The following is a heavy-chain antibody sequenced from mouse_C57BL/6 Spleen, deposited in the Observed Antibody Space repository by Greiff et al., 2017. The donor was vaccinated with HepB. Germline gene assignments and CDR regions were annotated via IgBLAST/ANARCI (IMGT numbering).Heavy chain of an antibody. Sequence: QVQLQQPGAELVRPGSSVKLSCKASGYTFTSYWMDWVKQRPGQGLEWIGNIYPSDSETPYNQKFKDKATLTVDKSSSTAYMQLSSLTSDDSAVYYCARSPSYFGTWFAYWGQGTLVTVSA. V-gene: IGHV1-61*01. CDR2: IYPSDSET. J-gene: IGHJ3*01. D-gene: IGHD2-10*01. CDR1: GYTFTSYW. CDR3: ARSPSYFGTWFAY.